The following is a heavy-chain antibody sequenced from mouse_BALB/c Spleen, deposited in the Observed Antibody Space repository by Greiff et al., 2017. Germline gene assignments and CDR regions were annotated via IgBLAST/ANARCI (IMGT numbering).Heavy chain of an antibody. D-gene: IGHD2-1*01. V-gene: IGHV1S22*01. J-gene: IGHJ4*01. Sequence: LQQPGSELVRPGASVKLSCKASGYTFTSYWMHWVKQRHGQGLEWIGNIYPGSGSTNYDEKFKGKATLTVDKSSSTAFMHLNSLTSEDSAVYYCARRGDGNYPSYAMDYWGQGTSVTVSS. CDR1: GYTFTSYW. CDR3: ARRGDGNYPSYAMDY. CDR2: IYPGSGST.